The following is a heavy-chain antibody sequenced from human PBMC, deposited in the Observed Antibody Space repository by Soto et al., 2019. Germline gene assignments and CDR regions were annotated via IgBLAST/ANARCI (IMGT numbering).Heavy chain of an antibody. Sequence: SETLSLTCTVSGGSISSGGYYWSWIRQHPGKGLEWIGYIYYSGSTYYNPSLKSRVTISVDTSKNQFSLKLSSVTAADTAVYYCARDRYPYYYGSGKIYYYGMDVWGQGTTVTAP. V-gene: IGHV4-31*03. CDR3: ARDRYPYYYGSGKIYYYGMDV. CDR2: IYYSGST. J-gene: IGHJ6*02. CDR1: GGSISSGGYY. D-gene: IGHD3-10*01.